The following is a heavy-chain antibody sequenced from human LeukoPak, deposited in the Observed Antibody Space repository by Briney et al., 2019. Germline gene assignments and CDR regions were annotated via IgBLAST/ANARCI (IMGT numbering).Heavy chain of an antibody. D-gene: IGHD3-22*01. Sequence: ASVKVSCKVSGYTLTELSMHWVRQAPRKGLEWMGGFDPEDGETIYAQKFQGRVTMTEDTSTDTAYMELSSLRSEDTAVYYCATVGRGYYDSSGYPYWGQGTLVTVSS. CDR2: FDPEDGET. V-gene: IGHV1-24*01. CDR3: ATVGRGYYDSSGYPY. CDR1: GYTLTELS. J-gene: IGHJ4*02.